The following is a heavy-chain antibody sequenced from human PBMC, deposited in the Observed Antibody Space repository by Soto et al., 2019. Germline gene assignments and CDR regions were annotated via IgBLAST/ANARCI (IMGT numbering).Heavy chain of an antibody. Sequence: QVQLVESGGGVVQPGRSLRLSCAASGFTFSSYGMHWVRQAPGKGLEWVAVISYDGSNKYYADSVKGRFTISSDNSKNTLFLQMNSLRAEDTAVYYCATPPINAFDIWGQGTMVTVSS. CDR3: ATPPINAFDI. CDR2: ISYDGSNK. J-gene: IGHJ3*02. CDR1: GFTFSSYG. V-gene: IGHV3-30*03.